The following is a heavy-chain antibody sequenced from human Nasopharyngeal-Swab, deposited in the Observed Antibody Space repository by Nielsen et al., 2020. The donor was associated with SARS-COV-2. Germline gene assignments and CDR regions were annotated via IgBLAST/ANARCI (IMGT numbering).Heavy chain of an antibody. CDR3: ARGSVYQPLVY. D-gene: IGHD3-10*01. J-gene: IGHJ4*02. V-gene: IGHV3-21*01. CDR2: ISGTSTEI. CDR1: GFTFSPYY. Sequence: GESLKISCAASGFTFSPYYMIWVRQAPGQGLEWVSSISGTSTEIHYADSVKGRFTISRDNAKNSLYLQMNSLTVEDTAVYYCARGSVYQPLVYWGQGTLVIVSS.